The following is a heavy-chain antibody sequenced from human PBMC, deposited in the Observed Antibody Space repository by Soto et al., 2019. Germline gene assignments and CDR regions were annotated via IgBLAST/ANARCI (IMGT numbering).Heavy chain of an antibody. V-gene: IGHV1-8*01. CDR2: MNPDSGNT. Sequence: ASVKVSCKASGYTFTSYDINWVRQATGQGIEWMGWMNPDSGNTGYAQKFQGRVTMTRNTSISTAYMELSSLRSEDTAVYYCARGPPSVMIVVVMSWFDPWGQGTLVTVSS. D-gene: IGHD3-22*01. J-gene: IGHJ5*02. CDR1: GYTFTSYD. CDR3: ARGPPSVMIVVVMSWFDP.